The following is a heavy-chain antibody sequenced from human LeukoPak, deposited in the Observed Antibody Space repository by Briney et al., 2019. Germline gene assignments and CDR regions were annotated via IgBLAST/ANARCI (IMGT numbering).Heavy chain of an antibody. CDR3: ARENTAYAPELVGHYYFDY. CDR1: GYTFTGYY. CDR2: INPNSGGT. Sequence: ASVKVSCKASGYTFTGYYMHWVRQAPGQGPEWMGWINPNSGGTNYAQKFQGRVTMTRDTSISTAYMELSRLRSDDTAVYYCARENTAYAPELVGHYYFDYWGQGTLVTVSS. D-gene: IGHD1-26*01. V-gene: IGHV1-2*02. J-gene: IGHJ4*02.